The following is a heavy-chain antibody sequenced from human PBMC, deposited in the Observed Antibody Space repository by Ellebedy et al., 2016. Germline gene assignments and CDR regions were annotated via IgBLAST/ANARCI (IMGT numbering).Heavy chain of an antibody. CDR1: GGSFSGYY. CDR2: INHSGST. D-gene: IGHD3-10*01. V-gene: IGHV4-34*01. Sequence: SEPLSLTCAVYGGSFSGYYWSWIRQPPGKGLEWIGEINHSGSTNYNPSLKSRVTISVDTSKNQFSLKLSSVTAADTAVYYCARGRRITMVRGVTDYWGQGTLVTVSS. CDR3: ARGRRITMVRGVTDY. J-gene: IGHJ4*02.